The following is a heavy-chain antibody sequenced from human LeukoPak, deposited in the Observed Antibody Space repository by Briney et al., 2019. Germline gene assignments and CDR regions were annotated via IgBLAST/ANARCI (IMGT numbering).Heavy chain of an antibody. J-gene: IGHJ5*02. CDR2: INPNSGGT. CDR1: GYTFTGYY. Sequence: ASVKVSCKASGYTFTGYYMHWVRQAPGQGLEWMGWINPNSGGTNYAQKFQGRVTMTRDTSISTAYMELSRLRSDDTAVYYCARDRTSSSSLDWFDPWGQGTLVTVSS. CDR3: ARDRTSSSSLDWFDP. D-gene: IGHD6-6*01. V-gene: IGHV1-2*02.